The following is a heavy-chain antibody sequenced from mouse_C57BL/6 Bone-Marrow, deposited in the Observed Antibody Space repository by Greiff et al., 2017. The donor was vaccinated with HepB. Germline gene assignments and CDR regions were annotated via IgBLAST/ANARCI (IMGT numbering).Heavy chain of an antibody. Sequence: EVMLVESGEGLVKPGGSLKLSCAASGFTFSSYAMSWVRQTPEKRLEWVAYISSGGDYIYYADTVKGRFTISRDNARNTLYLQMSSLKSEDTAMYYCTRGDYYGSSLFDYWGQGTTLTVSS. CDR2: ISSGGDYI. J-gene: IGHJ2*01. V-gene: IGHV5-9-1*02. CDR3: TRGDYYGSSLFDY. CDR1: GFTFSSYA. D-gene: IGHD1-1*01.